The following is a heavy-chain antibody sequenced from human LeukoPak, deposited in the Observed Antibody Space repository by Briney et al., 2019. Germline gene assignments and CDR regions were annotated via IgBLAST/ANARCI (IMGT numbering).Heavy chain of an antibody. CDR2: INAYNGNT. Sequence: GASVKVSCKASGYTFTSYGISWVRQAPGQGLEWMGWINAYNGNTNYAQKLQGRVTMTTDTSTSTAYMELRSLRSDDTAVYYCARDKDIVVVPAAITPVWFDPWGQGTLVTVSS. CDR1: GYTFTSYG. D-gene: IGHD2-2*01. CDR3: ARDKDIVVVPAAITPVWFDP. J-gene: IGHJ5*02. V-gene: IGHV1-18*01.